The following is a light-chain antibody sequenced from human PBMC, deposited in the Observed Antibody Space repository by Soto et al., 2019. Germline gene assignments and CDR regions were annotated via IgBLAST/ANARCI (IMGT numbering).Light chain of an antibody. CDR3: SSYTSRSTYV. Sequence: QSVLTQPASVSGSPGQSIAISCTGTSSDVGGYNYVSWYQQHPGTAPNLMVYDVSHPPSRVANRFAGSKSGNTASLTISGLHGEEEADYYCSSYTSRSTYVFGTGTKLTVL. V-gene: IGLV2-14*01. CDR1: SSDVGGYNY. CDR2: DVS. J-gene: IGLJ1*01.